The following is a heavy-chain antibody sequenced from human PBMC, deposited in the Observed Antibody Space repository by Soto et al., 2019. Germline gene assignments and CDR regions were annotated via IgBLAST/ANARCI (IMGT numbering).Heavy chain of an antibody. Sequence: QVQLVQSGAEVKKPGASVKVSCKASGYTFTSYGISWVRQAPGQGLEWMGWISAYNGNTNYAQKLQGRVTMTTDTSTSTAYRELRSLRSDDTAVYYCAREGTYYYDSSGPGDDYWGQGTLVTVSS. CDR2: ISAYNGNT. CDR3: AREGTYYYDSSGPGDDY. V-gene: IGHV1-18*01. J-gene: IGHJ4*02. D-gene: IGHD3-22*01. CDR1: GYTFTSYG.